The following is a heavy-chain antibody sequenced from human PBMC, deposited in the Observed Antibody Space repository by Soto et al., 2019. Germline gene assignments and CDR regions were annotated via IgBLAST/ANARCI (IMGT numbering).Heavy chain of an antibody. CDR1: GFTFSSYA. J-gene: IGHJ4*02. V-gene: IGHV3-23*01. CDR2: ISGSGGST. CDR3: AKIVALDFCSGGSCYSNVGDY. Sequence: GGSLRLSCAASGFTFSSYAMSWVRQAPGKGLEWVSAISGSGGSTYYADSVKGRFTISRDNSKNTLYLQMNSLRAEDTAVYYCAKIVALDFCSGGSCYSNVGDYWGRGTLVTVSS. D-gene: IGHD2-15*01.